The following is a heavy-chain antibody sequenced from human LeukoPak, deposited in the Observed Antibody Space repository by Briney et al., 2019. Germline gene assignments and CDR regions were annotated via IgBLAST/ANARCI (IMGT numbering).Heavy chain of an antibody. CDR2: ISSDGSTI. CDR3: AELGISMIGGV. J-gene: IGHJ6*04. CDR1: GFTVSSYE. V-gene: IGHV3-48*03. Sequence: PGGSLRLSWAASGFTVSSYEINWVRQAPGKGLECVSYISSDGSTIYYADSVKGRFTISRDNAKNSLYLQMNSLRAEDTAVYYCAELGISMIGGVWGKGTTVTISS. D-gene: IGHD3-10*02.